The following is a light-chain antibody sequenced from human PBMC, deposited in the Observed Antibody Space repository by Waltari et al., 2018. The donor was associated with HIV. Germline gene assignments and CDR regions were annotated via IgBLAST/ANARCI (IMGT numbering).Light chain of an antibody. V-gene: IGLV3-9*01. Sequence: SYRLTQPVSVSVALGQTAIHPCREHNIVDKNVQWYQQKPGQAPIMVIYRDNYRPSGIPERVSGSNSGETATLTITRVEAADEADYYCQVWDTSTVIFGTGTTVIVL. J-gene: IGLJ1*01. CDR3: QVWDTSTVI. CDR1: NIVDKN. CDR2: RDN.